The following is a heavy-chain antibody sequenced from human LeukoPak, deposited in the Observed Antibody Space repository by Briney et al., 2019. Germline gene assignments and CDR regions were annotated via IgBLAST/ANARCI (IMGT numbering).Heavy chain of an antibody. Sequence: ASVKVSFKAFGYTFTVYYLHWVRQAPGQGLEWMGWINPNSGGTKYAQKFQGRVTITRDTAISTAYMELSRLISDDTAVYYCARAVRVGATGSADAFDFWGQGTMVTVSS. V-gene: IGHV1-2*02. D-gene: IGHD1-26*01. CDR3: ARAVRVGATGSADAFDF. CDR2: INPNSGGT. J-gene: IGHJ3*01. CDR1: GYTFTVYY.